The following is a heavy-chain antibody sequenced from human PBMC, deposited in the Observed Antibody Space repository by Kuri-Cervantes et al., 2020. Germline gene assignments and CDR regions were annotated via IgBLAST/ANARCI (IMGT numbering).Heavy chain of an antibody. CDR3: ARPDYYYYYMDV. CDR1: GFTFSSYS. J-gene: IGHJ6*03. Sequence: GESLKISCAASGFTFSSYSMNWVRQAPGKGLEWVSSISSSSSYIYYADSVKGRFTISRDNAKNSLYLQMNSLRAEDTAVYYCARPDYYYYYMDVWGKGTTVTVSS. V-gene: IGHV3-21*01. CDR2: ISSSSSYI. D-gene: IGHD1-14*01.